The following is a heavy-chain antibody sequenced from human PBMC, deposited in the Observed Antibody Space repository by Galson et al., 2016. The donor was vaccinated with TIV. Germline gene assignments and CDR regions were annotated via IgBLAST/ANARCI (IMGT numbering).Heavy chain of an antibody. CDR1: GFSFRHYA. J-gene: IGHJ6*03. CDR3: AKDYMWKENYFYMHV. D-gene: IGHD1-1*01. Sequence: SLRLSCATSGFSFRHYAMHWVRQRPGKGLEWLALITWEGDRTQYADSVQGRFTISRDNSRSSLYLQMDSLRFEDTALYFCAKDYMWKENYFYMHVWGKGTTVTVSS. CDR2: ITWEGDRT. V-gene: IGHV3-43*01.